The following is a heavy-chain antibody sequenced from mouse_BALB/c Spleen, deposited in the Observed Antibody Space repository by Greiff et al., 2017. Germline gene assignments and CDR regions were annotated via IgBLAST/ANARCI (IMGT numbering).Heavy chain of an antibody. Sequence: QVQLQQSGPGLVAPSQSLSITCTVSGFSLTSYGVHWVRQPPGKGLEWLGVIWAGGSTNYNSALMSRLSISKDNSKSQVFLKMNSLQTDDTAMYYCARDTNPYYRYDGAWFAYWGQGTLVTVSA. CDR2: IWAGGST. J-gene: IGHJ3*01. CDR1: GFSLTSYG. D-gene: IGHD2-14*01. V-gene: IGHV2-9*02. CDR3: ARDTNPYYRYDGAWFAY.